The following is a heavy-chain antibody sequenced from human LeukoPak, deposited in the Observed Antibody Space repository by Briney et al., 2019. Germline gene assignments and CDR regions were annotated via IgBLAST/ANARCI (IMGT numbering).Heavy chain of an antibody. CDR2: IYSGGST. J-gene: IGHJ4*02. D-gene: IGHD6-13*01. CDR1: GFTVSSNY. CDR3: ARAFPFSSSWYPFDH. Sequence: GGSLRLSCAASGFTVSSNYMSWVRQAPGKGLEWVSVIYSGGSTYYADSVKGRFTISRDNSKNTLYLQMNSLRAEDTAVYYCARAFPFSSSWYPFDHWGQGTLVTVSS. V-gene: IGHV3-53*01.